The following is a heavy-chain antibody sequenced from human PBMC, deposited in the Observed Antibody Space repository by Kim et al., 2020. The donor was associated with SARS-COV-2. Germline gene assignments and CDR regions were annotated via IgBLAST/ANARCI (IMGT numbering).Heavy chain of an antibody. J-gene: IGHJ4*02. D-gene: IGHD3-9*01. V-gene: IGHV1-24*01. CDR3: ATAYYDILTGYYTHDY. CDR1: GYTLTELS. CDR2: FDPEDGET. Sequence: PSVKVSCKVSGYTLTELSMHWVRQAPGKGLEWMGGFDPEDGETIYAQKFQGRVTMTEDTSTDTAYMELSSLRSEDTAVYYCATAYYDILTGYYTHDYWGQGTLVTVSS.